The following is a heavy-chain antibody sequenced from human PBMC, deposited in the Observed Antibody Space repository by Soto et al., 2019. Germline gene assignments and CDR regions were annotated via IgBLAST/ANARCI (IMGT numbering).Heavy chain of an antibody. CDR3: ARLKPYHIVATITRWFDP. CDR2: IYPGDSDT. D-gene: IGHD5-12*01. J-gene: IGHJ5*02. CDR1: GYSFTSYW. Sequence: GESLKISCKGSGYSFTSYWIGWVRQMPGKGLEWMGIIYPGDSDTRYSPSFQGQVTISADKSISTAYLQWSSLKASDTAMYYCARLKPYHIVATITRWFDPWGQGTLVTVSS. V-gene: IGHV5-51*01.